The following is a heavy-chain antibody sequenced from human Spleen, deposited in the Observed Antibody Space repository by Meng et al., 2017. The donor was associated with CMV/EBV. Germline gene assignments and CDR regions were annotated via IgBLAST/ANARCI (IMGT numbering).Heavy chain of an antibody. CDR3: AKGEYCSGTSCFFDY. CDR2: ISGSGGSS. V-gene: IGHV3-23*01. Sequence: GESLKISCAASGFTFSSYSMNWVRQAPGKGLEWVSVISGSGGSSYNADSVKGRFTISRDNSKNTLYLQMNSLRAEDTAVYYCAKGEYCSGTSCFFDYWGQGTLVTVSS. J-gene: IGHJ4*02. CDR1: GFTFSSYS. D-gene: IGHD2-2*01.